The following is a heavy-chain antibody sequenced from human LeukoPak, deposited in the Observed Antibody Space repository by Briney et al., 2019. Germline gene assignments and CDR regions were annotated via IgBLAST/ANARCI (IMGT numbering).Heavy chain of an antibody. D-gene: IGHD5-18*01. V-gene: IGHV1-69*13. CDR1: GGTFSSYA. Sequence: AASVKVSCKASGGTFSSYAISWVRQAPGQGLEWMGWIIPIFGTANYAQKFQGRVTITADESTSTAYMELSSLRSEDTAVYYCARDGGYSYGSNNWFDPWGQGTLVTVSS. CDR3: ARDGGYSYGSNNWFDP. CDR2: IIPIFGTA. J-gene: IGHJ5*02.